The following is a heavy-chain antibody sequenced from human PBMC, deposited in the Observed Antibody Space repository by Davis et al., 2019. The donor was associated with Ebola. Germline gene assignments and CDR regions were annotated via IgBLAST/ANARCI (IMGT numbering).Heavy chain of an antibody. CDR2: ISSSGITI. J-gene: IGHJ4*02. CDR3: AGTSYYDFWSGYYGY. Sequence: PGGSLRLSCAASGFTFSSDSMNWVRQAPGKGLEWVSYISSSGITIYYADSVKGRFTISRDNAKNSLYLQMNSLRAEDTAVYYCAGTSYYDFWSGYYGYWGQGTLVTVSS. V-gene: IGHV3-48*04. D-gene: IGHD3-3*01. CDR1: GFTFSSDS.